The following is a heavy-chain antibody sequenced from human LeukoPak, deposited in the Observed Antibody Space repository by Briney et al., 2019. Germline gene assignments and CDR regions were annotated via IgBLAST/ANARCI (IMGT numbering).Heavy chain of an antibody. CDR2: ISSSSSTI. CDR3: ARAAVTSSYYYYYYMDV. J-gene: IGHJ6*03. CDR1: GFTFSSYS. Sequence: GGSLRLSCAVSGFTFSSYSMNWVRQAPGKGLEWVSYISSSSSTIYYADSVRGRFTIPRDNDKNSLFLQMNSLRAEDTAVYYCARAAVTSSYYYYYYMDVWGKGSTVTVSS. D-gene: IGHD2-21*02. V-gene: IGHV3-48*01.